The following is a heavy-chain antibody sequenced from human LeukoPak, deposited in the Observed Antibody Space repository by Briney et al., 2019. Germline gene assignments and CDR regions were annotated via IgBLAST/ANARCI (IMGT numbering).Heavy chain of an antibody. J-gene: IGHJ6*03. Sequence: GGSLRLSCAASGFTFSSYGMNWVRQAPGKGLEWVSSITSTSIYRYYADSVKGRFTISRDNAKNSLYLQMNSLRPEDTAVYYCAKTTITPPYYMDVWGKGTTVTVSS. CDR2: ITSTSIYR. D-gene: IGHD4-11*01. V-gene: IGHV3-21*01. CDR1: GFTFSSYG. CDR3: AKTTITPPYYMDV.